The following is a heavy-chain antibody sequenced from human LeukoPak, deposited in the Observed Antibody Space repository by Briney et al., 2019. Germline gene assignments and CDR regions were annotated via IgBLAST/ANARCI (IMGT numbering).Heavy chain of an antibody. J-gene: IGHJ6*03. CDR2: ISGSGGST. CDR3: AKVPYYDFWSSFMDV. CDR1: GFTFSSYA. V-gene: IGHV3-23*01. D-gene: IGHD3-3*01. Sequence: PGGSLRLSCAASGFTFSSYAMSWVRQAPGKGLEWVSAISGSGGSTYYADSVQGRFTISRDNSKNTLYLQMNSLRAEDTAVYYCAKVPYYDFWSSFMDVWGKGTTVTVSS.